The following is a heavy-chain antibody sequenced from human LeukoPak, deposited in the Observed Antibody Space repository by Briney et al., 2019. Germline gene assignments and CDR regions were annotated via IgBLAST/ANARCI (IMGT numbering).Heavy chain of an antibody. Sequence: SETLSLTCAVYGGSFSGYYWSWIRQPPGKGLEWIGEINHGGSANYNPSLKSRVTISVDTSKNQFSLKLSSVTAADTAVYYCARHNYDSSGYYSRPYYFDYWGQGTLVTVSS. V-gene: IGHV4-34*01. J-gene: IGHJ4*02. CDR1: GGSFSGYY. D-gene: IGHD3-22*01. CDR2: INHGGSA. CDR3: ARHNYDSSGYYSRPYYFDY.